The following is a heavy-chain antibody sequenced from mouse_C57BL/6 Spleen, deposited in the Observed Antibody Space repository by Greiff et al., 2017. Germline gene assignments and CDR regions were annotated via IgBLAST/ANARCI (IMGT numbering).Heavy chain of an antibody. CDR3: ARRDYGSSYGYFDV. CDR1: GYTFTDYY. J-gene: IGHJ1*03. CDR2: INPYNGGT. D-gene: IGHD1-1*01. Sequence: VQLKQSGPVLVKPGASVKMSCKASGYTFTDYYMNWVKQSHGKSLEWIGVINPYNGGTSYNQKFKGKATLTVDKSSSTAYMELNILTSEDSAVYYCARRDYGSSYGYFDVWGTGTTVTVSS. V-gene: IGHV1-19*01.